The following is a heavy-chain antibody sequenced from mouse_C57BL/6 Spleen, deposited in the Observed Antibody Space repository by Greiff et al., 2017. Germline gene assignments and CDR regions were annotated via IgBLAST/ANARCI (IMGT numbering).Heavy chain of an antibody. V-gene: IGHV1-80*01. D-gene: IGHD3-1*01. CDR3: ARGSGSYAMDC. Sequence: VKLQESGAELVKPGASVKISCKASGYAFSSYWMNWVKQRPGKGLEWIGQIYPGDGDTNYNGKFKGKATLTADKSSSTAYMQLSSLPSEASAVYFCARGSGSYAMDCWGQGTTVTVSS. J-gene: IGHJ4*01. CDR2: IYPGDGDT. CDR1: GYAFSSYW.